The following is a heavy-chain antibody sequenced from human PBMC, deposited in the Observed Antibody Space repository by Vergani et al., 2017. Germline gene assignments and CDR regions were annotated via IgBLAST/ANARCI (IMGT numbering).Heavy chain of an antibody. CDR2: IRGSGESV. J-gene: IGHJ2*01. CDR3: AKALRTSYYFDL. Sequence: EVQMLESGGGLVQPGGSLRLSCAASGFTFSNYAMTWDRQAPGKGLEWVSAIRGSGESVYYADSVEGRFTISRDNSKNTLYLQMNSLTAEDTAIYYCAKALRTSYYFDLWGRGTLVTVSS. CDR1: GFTFSNYA. V-gene: IGHV3-23*01. D-gene: IGHD6-6*01.